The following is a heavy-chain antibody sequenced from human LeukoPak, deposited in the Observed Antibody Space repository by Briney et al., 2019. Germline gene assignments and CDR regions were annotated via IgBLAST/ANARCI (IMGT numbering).Heavy chain of an antibody. CDR1: GFTFSSYG. CDR2: IWYDGSNK. CDR3: AKVSREGWAVTTRAPLDY. Sequence: PGGSLRLSCAASGFTFSSYGMHWVRQAPGKGLEWVAVIWYDGSNKYYADSVKGRFTISRDNSKNTLYLQMNSLRAEDTAVYYCAKVSREGWAVTTRAPLDYWGQGTLVTVSS. D-gene: IGHD4-17*01. V-gene: IGHV3-33*03. J-gene: IGHJ4*02.